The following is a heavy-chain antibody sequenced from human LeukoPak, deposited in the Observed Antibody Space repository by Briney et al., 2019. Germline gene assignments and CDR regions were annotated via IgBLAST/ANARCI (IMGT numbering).Heavy chain of an antibody. CDR3: AKTISQQLDAYFDY. CDR2: IKQDGSEK. J-gene: IGHJ4*02. Sequence: GGSLRLSCAASGFTFSNYWMGWVRQAPGKGLEWVANIKQDGSEKRYVDPVKGRFTISRDNSKNTLYLQMNSLRAEDTAVYYCAKTISQQLDAYFDYWGQGTLVTVSS. V-gene: IGHV3-7*01. CDR1: GFTFSNYW. D-gene: IGHD6-13*01.